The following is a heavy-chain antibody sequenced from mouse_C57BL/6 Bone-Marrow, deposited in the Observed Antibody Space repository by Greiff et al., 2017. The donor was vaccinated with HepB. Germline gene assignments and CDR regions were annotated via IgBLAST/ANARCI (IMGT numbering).Heavy chain of an antibody. D-gene: IGHD1-1*01. CDR3: TSHHYYGSSYGAMDY. CDR2: IYPGNSDT. J-gene: IGHJ4*01. V-gene: IGHV1-5*01. Sequence: EVQLQQSGTVLARPGASVKMSCKTSGYTFTSYWMHWVKQRPGQGLEWIGAIYPGNSDTSYNQKFKGKAKLTAVTSASTAYMELSSLTNEDSAVYYCTSHHYYGSSYGAMDYWGQGTSVTVSS. CDR1: GYTFTSYW.